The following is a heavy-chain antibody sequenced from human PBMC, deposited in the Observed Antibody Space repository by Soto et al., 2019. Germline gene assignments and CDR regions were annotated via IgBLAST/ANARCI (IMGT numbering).Heavy chain of an antibody. CDR3: ARHEFGDLVWFDP. J-gene: IGHJ5*02. D-gene: IGHD3-10*01. Sequence: ETLSLTCTVSGGSISSYYWSWIRQPPGKGLEWIGYIYYSGSTNYNPSLKSRVTISVDTSKNQFSLKLSSVTAADTAVYYCARHEFGDLVWFDPWGQGTLVTVSS. CDR1: GGSISSYY. CDR2: IYYSGST. V-gene: IGHV4-59*08.